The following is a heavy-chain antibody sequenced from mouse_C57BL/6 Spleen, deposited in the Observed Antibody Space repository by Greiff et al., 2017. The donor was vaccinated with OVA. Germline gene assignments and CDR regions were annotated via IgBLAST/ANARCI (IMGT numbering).Heavy chain of an antibody. D-gene: IGHD2-3*01. CDR3: ARWLLGAMDY. J-gene: IGHJ4*01. Sequence: VQLQQSGPELVKPGASVKISCKASGYTFTDYYMNWVKQSHGKSLEWIGDINPNNGGTSYNQKFKGKATLTVDKSSSTAYMELRSLTSEVSAVYYCARWLLGAMDYWGQGTSVTVSS. CDR1: GYTFTDYY. V-gene: IGHV1-26*01. CDR2: INPNNGGT.